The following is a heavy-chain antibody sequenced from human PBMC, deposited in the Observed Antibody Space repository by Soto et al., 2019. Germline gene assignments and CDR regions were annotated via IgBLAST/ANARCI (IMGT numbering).Heavy chain of an antibody. CDR3: AKSGWYYDSSGSRPDY. D-gene: IGHD3-22*01. CDR1: GFTFSSYA. J-gene: IGHJ4*02. Sequence: EVQLLESGGGLVQPGGSLRLSCAASGFTFSSYAMSWVRQAPGKGLEWVSAISGSGGSTYYADSVKGRFTISRDNSKNPLYLQMNSLRAEDTAVYYCAKSGWYYDSSGSRPDYWGQGTLVTVSS. V-gene: IGHV3-23*01. CDR2: ISGSGGST.